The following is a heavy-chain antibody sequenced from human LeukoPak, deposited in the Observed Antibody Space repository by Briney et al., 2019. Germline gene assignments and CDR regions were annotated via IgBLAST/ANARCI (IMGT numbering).Heavy chain of an antibody. V-gene: IGHV4-39*01. CDR2: LFSGRTT. J-gene: IGHJ4*02. D-gene: IGHD5-12*01. CDR1: AGSISSTSHH. CDR3: VRHDGRGGATMGALDS. Sequence: PSETLSLTCTVSAGSISSTSHHWGWIRQSPGTGLEWIGGLFSGRTTYYNPSLDSRVTISVVTSKNQFSLQLNSVTAADTAVYYCVRHDGRGGATMGALDSWGQGSLVTVSS.